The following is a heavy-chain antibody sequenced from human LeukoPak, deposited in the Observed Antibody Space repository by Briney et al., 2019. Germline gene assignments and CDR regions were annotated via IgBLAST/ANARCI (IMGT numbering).Heavy chain of an antibody. D-gene: IGHD1-1*01. CDR2: ISKSGCDT. Sequence: GGSLRLSCAAFGFTFSDYYMSWIRQAPGKGLEWVSYISKSGCDTNFADSVKGRFTISRDNAKNSLYLQMNSLRGEDTAVYYCARVGATGTADYWGQGTLVTVS. V-gene: IGHV3-11*06. J-gene: IGHJ4*02. CDR1: GFTFSDYY. CDR3: ARVGATGTADY.